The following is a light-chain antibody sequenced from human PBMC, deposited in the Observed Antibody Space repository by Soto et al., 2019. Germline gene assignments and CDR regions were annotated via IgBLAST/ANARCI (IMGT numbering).Light chain of an antibody. Sequence: EIVLTQSPGTLSLSPGERATLSCRSSQSVSNNYLAWYQQKPGQAPRLLIYDASNRATGIPARFSGSGSGTDFTLTISSLEPEDFTVYYCLQRSNWPSITFGQGTRLEIK. CDR2: DAS. CDR3: LQRSNWPSIT. J-gene: IGKJ5*01. CDR1: QSVSNNY. V-gene: IGKV3-11*01.